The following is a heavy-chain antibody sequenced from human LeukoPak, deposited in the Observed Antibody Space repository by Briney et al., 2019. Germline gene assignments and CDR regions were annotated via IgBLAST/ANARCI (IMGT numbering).Heavy chain of an antibody. D-gene: IGHD1-26*01. CDR2: ISSSDSTI. Sequence: GGSLRLSCAASGFTFSSYEMNWVRQAPGKGLEWVSYISSSDSTIYYADSVKGRFTISRDNAKNSLYLQLNSLRAEDTAVYYCARSLVVGATYPYHWGQGTLVTVSS. J-gene: IGHJ5*02. V-gene: IGHV3-48*03. CDR3: ARSLVVGATYPYH. CDR1: GFTFSSYE.